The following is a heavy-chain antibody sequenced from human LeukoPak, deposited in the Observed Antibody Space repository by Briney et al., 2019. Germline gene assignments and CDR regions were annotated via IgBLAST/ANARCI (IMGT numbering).Heavy chain of an antibody. D-gene: IGHD4/OR15-4a*01. J-gene: IGHJ4*02. CDR2: IYSDNT. CDR3: ARRAGAYSHPYDY. CDR1: GFTFSDYN. Sequence: QAGGSLRLSCAASGFTFSDYNMNWVRQAPGKGLEWVSFIYSDNTHYSDSVKGRFTISRDNSKNTLYLQMNSLRAEDTAVYYCARRAGAYSHPYDYWGQGTLVTVSS. V-gene: IGHV3-53*01.